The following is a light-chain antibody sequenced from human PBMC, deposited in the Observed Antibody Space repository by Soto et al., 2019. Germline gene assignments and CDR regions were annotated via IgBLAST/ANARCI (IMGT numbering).Light chain of an antibody. Sequence: EIVMTQTPLFLPVTLGQPASISCKSSQSLVASDGNMYLDWLHQRPGQPPRLLIYKASKRFSGGPDRISGSGAGTDFTLHISRVEAEDVGIYFCMQATQLRTFGQGTRLEI. V-gene: IGKV2-24*01. J-gene: IGKJ5*01. CDR2: KAS. CDR1: QSLVASDGNMY. CDR3: MQATQLRT.